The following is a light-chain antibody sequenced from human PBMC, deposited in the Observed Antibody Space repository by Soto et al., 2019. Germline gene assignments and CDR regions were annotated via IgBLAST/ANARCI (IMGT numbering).Light chain of an antibody. V-gene: IGLV1-51*01. CDR2: DNN. Sequence: QSVLTQPPSVSAAPGQKVTISCSGSNSNIGKNFVSWYQHLPGTAPKLLIYDNNKRTSGIPDRFSGSKSGTSATLGITGLQTGDEADYYCGTWDSSLSGGVFGGGTQLTVL. CDR3: GTWDSSLSGGV. J-gene: IGLJ2*01. CDR1: NSNIGKNF.